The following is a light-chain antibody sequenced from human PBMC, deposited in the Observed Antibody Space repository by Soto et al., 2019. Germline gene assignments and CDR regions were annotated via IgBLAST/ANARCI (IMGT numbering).Light chain of an antibody. CDR2: SSN. CDR1: TSNIGGHT. V-gene: IGLV1-44*01. CDR3: AAWDDSLNGVI. Sequence: QSVLTQPPSASGTPGQRVTISCSGSTSNIGGHTVNWYQQLPGTAPKLLIYSSNQRPSGVPDRFSGSKSGTSASLAISGLQSEDEAYYYCAAWDDSLNGVIFGGGTKLTVL. J-gene: IGLJ2*01.